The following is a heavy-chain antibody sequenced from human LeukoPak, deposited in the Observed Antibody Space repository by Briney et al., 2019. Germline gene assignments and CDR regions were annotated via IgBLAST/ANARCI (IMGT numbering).Heavy chain of an antibody. CDR3: ARGYCSSTSCSREYYFDY. J-gene: IGHJ4*02. CDR1: GYSFTSYW. CDR2: IYPGDSDT. Sequence: GESLKISCKGSGYSFTSYWIGWVRQMPGKGLEWMGIIYPGDSDTRYSPSFQGQVTISADKSISTACLQWSSLKASDTAMYYCARGYCSSTSCSREYYFDYWGQGTLVTVSS. V-gene: IGHV5-51*01. D-gene: IGHD2-2*01.